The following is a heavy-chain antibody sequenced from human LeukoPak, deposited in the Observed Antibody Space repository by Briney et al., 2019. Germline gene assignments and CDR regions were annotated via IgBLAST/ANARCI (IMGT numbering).Heavy chain of an antibody. J-gene: IGHJ5*02. CDR1: GGSFSGYH. Sequence: PSETLSLTCAVYGGSFSGYHWSWIRQPPGKGLEWIGEINHRGTTNYNPSLKSRLTISLDTSKHQFSLRLSSVTAADTAVYYCASRGGRYGDYPASWGQGTLVTVSS. D-gene: IGHD4-17*01. CDR3: ASRGGRYGDYPAS. CDR2: INHRGTT. V-gene: IGHV4-34*01.